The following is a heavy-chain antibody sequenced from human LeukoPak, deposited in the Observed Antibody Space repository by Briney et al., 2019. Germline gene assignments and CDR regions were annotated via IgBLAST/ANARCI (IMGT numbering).Heavy chain of an antibody. CDR3: AKDHIRFSFYYYMDV. J-gene: IGHJ6*03. V-gene: IGHV3-30*02. Sequence: GGPLRLPCAASGFPFSSYGMHWARKAPGKGREWVAFIRYDGSNRYYADSVKGRFTISRDNSKNTLYLQMNSLRAEDTAMYYCAKDHIRFSFYYYMDVWGKGTTVTVSS. D-gene: IGHD3-3*01. CDR2: IRYDGSNR. CDR1: GFPFSSYG.